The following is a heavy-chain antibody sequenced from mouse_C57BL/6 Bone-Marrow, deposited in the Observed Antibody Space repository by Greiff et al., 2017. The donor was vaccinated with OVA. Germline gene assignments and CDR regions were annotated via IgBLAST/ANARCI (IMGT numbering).Heavy chain of an antibody. CDR1: GFTFSSYG. Sequence: EVQLVESGGDLVKPGGSLKLSCAASGFTFSSYGMSWVRQTPDKRLEWVATISSGGSYTYYPDSVQGRFTISRDNAKNTLYLQMSSLKSEDTAMYYCARRPYDYVDYWGQGTTLTVSS. D-gene: IGHD2-3*01. CDR2: ISSGGSYT. V-gene: IGHV5-6*01. CDR3: ARRPYDYVDY. J-gene: IGHJ2*01.